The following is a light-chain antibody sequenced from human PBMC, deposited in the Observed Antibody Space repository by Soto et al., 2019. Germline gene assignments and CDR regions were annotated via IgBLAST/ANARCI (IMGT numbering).Light chain of an antibody. V-gene: IGLV2-14*01. CDR3: SSYTSSPV. CDR1: SSDVGGYNY. Sequence: QSALTQPASVSGSPGQSITISCTGTSSDVGGYNYVSWYQQHPGKAPKLMIYDVSNRPSGVSNRFSGSKSGNTASLTISGLQAEVEADYYCSSYTSSPVFGGGTKLTVL. CDR2: DVS. J-gene: IGLJ2*01.